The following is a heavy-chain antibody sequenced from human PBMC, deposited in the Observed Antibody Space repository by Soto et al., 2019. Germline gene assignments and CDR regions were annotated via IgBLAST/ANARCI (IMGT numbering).Heavy chain of an antibody. J-gene: IGHJ5*02. D-gene: IGHD2-2*01. V-gene: IGHV4-31*03. CDR3: ARARMDWSSTSCYPRGFDP. CDR1: GGSISSGGYY. Sequence: QVQLQESGPGLVKPSQTLSLTCTVSGGSISSGGYYWSWIRQHPGKGLEWIGYIYYSGSTYYNPSLKSRVTISVDTSKNPFSLKLSSVTAADTAVYYGARARMDWSSTSCYPRGFDPWGQGTLVTVSS. CDR2: IYYSGST.